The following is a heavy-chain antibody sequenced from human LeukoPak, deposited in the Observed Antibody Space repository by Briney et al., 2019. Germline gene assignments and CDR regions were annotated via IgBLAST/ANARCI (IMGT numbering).Heavy chain of an antibody. D-gene: IGHD3-10*01. CDR1: GFTFHDYA. V-gene: IGHV3-43*02. CDR2: ISGDGGTT. J-gene: IGHJ4*02. CDR3: AKVANKLLWFGEFNY. Sequence: GGSLRLSCAASGFTFHDYAMHWVRQAPGKGLQWVSLISGDGGTTYYADSVKGRFTISRDDSRNSLYLQMNTLRTEDTALYYCAKVANKLLWFGEFNYWGQGTLVTVSS.